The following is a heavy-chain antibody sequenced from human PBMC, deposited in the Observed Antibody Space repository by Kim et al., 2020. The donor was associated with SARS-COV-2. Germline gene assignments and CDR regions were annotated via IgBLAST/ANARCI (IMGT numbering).Heavy chain of an antibody. J-gene: IGHJ6*01. CDR2: FYYSGSS. CDR1: GGSISRSSYY. D-gene: IGHD2-2*01. CDR3: AMARPQLCYY. Sequence: SETLSLTCTVSGGSISRSSYYWAWIRQPPGKGLGWSGRFYYSGSSYSNSSLNRRVILSVDTSNNQSFLNLSSVTAADTAVYYCAMARPQLCYY. V-gene: IGHV4-39*01.